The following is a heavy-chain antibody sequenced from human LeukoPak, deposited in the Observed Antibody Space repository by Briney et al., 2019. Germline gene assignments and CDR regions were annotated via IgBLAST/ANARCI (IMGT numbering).Heavy chain of an antibody. CDR2: ISWNSGSI. D-gene: IGHD6-13*01. Sequence: GRSLRLSCAASGFTVDDYAMHWVRQAPAKGLEGVSGISWNSGSIGYADSVKGRFTISRDNAKNSLYLQMNSLRAEDTALYYCAKDIKSEQQLVGFDYWGQGTLVTVSS. J-gene: IGHJ4*02. CDR1: GFTVDDYA. V-gene: IGHV3-9*01. CDR3: AKDIKSEQQLVGFDY.